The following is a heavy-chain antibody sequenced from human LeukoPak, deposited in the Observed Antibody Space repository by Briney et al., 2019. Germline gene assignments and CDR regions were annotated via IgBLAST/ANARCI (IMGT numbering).Heavy chain of an antibody. CDR2: IIPIFGTA. CDR1: GYSFTDYY. V-gene: IGHV1-69*13. D-gene: IGHD4-17*01. J-gene: IGHJ4*02. CDR3: ARVHDYVLLP. Sequence: ASVTVSCKTSGYSFTDYYIHWVRQAPGQGLEWMGGIIPIFGTANYAQKFQGRVTITADESTSTAYMELSSLRSEDTAVYYCARVHDYVLLPWGQGTLVTVSS.